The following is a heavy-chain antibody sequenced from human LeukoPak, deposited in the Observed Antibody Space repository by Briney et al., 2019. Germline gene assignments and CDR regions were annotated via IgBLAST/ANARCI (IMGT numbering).Heavy chain of an antibody. CDR1: GFTFSSYS. CDR2: ISSSSYI. Sequence: GGSLRLSCAASGFTFSSYSMNWVRQAPVKGLEWVSSISSSSYIYYADSVKGRFTISRDNAKNSLYLQMNSLRAEDTAVYYCAREARYSSSWATYFDYWGQGTLVTVSS. J-gene: IGHJ4*02. V-gene: IGHV3-21*01. D-gene: IGHD6-13*01. CDR3: AREARYSSSWATYFDY.